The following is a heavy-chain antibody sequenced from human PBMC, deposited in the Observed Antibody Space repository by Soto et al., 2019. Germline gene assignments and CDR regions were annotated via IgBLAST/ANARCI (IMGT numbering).Heavy chain of an antibody. J-gene: IGHJ5*02. D-gene: IGHD6-19*01. Sequence: SETLSLTCSVSGGSISGSYWSWIRQSPGKGLEWLGYVYYTGSTNYSPSLRSRVSISVDTSKNEFSLRLSSVTAADTAVYYCTREQSDDNYFDPWGQGTLVTVSS. CDR2: VYYTGST. V-gene: IGHV4-59*01. CDR3: TREQSDDNYFDP. CDR1: GGSISGSY.